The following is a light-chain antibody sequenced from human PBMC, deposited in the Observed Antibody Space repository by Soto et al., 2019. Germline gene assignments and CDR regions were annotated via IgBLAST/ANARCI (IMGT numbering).Light chain of an antibody. CDR2: DVS. CDR3: SSYTSSSTSL. Sequence: QSALTQPASVSGSPGQSITISCTGTNSDVGGYKYVSWYQKHPGQAPKLIIYDVSRRPSWVSNRFSGSKSGNTASLTISGLQAKDEADYYGSSYTSSSTSLCGEGTKLTVL. V-gene: IGLV2-14*01. J-gene: IGLJ2*01. CDR1: NSDVGGYKY.